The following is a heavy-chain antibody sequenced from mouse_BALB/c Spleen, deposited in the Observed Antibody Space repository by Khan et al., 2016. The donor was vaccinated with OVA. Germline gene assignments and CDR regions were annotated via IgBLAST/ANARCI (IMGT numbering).Heavy chain of an antibody. CDR1: GYTFTDYN. CDR2: INPNIGYT. J-gene: IGHJ2*01. CDR3: TTARYGMYGY. V-gene: IGHV1-18*01. D-gene: IGHD2-10*02. Sequence: VRLQQSGPEVVKPGASVKIPCKASGYTFTDYNIDWVKQSHGKSLEWIGDINPNIGYTIYNQKFKGKATLTVDKSSSTAYMELRSLTSEDTAVYYCTTARYGMYGYWGQGTALTVSS.